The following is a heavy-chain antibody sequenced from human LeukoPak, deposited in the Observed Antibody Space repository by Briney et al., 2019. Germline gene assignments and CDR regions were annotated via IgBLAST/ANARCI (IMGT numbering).Heavy chain of an antibody. CDR2: IYSGGST. CDR3: AREWSSGCFDY. D-gene: IGHD6-19*01. CDR1: GFTVSSNY. J-gene: IGHJ4*02. Sequence: GGSLRPSCAASGFTVSSNYMSWVRQAPGKGLEWVSVIYSGGSTYYADSVKGRFTISRDNSKNTLYLQMNSLRAEDTAVYYCAREWSSGCFDYWGQGTLVTVSS. V-gene: IGHV3-53*01.